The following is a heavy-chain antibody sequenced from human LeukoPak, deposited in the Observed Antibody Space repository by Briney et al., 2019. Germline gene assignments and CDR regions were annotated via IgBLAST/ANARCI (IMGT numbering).Heavy chain of an antibody. D-gene: IGHD3-10*01. J-gene: IGHJ3*02. V-gene: IGHV4-59*08. CDR1: GGSISSYY. CDR2: IYHSGSI. CDR3: ARLPLLWFGSDAFDI. Sequence: PSETLSLTCTVSGGSISSYYWSWIRQPPGKGLEWIGYIYHSGSIHYNPSLKSRVTISVDTSKNQFSLKLSSVTAADTAVYYCARLPLLWFGSDAFDIWGQGTMVTVSS.